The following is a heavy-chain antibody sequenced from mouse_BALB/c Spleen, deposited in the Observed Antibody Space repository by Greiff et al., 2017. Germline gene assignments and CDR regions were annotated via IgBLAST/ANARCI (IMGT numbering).Heavy chain of an antibody. D-gene: IGHD1-2*01. J-gene: IGHJ2*01. CDR2: ISYSGST. Sequence: EVKLVESGPSLVKPSQTLSLTCSVTGDSITSGYWNWIRKFPGNKLEYMGYISYSGSTYYNPSLKSRISITRDTSKNQYYLQLNSVTTEDTATYYCAREGITTAPFDYWGQGTTLTVSS. V-gene: IGHV3-8*02. CDR1: GDSITSGY. CDR3: AREGITTAPFDY.